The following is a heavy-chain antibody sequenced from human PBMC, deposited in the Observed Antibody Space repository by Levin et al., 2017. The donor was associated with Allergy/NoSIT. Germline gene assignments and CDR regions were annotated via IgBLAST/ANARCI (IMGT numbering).Heavy chain of an antibody. J-gene: IGHJ5*02. CDR2: INSDGSST. CDR3: AREPYYDFWSGYGGDGNWFDP. D-gene: IGHD3-3*01. CDR1: GFTFSSYW. Sequence: GGSLRLSCAASGFTFSSYWMHWVRQAPGKGLVWVSRINSDGSSTSYADSVKGRFTISRDNAKNTLYLQMNSLRAEDTAVYYCAREPYYDFWSGYGGDGNWFDPWGQGTLVTVSS. V-gene: IGHV3-74*01.